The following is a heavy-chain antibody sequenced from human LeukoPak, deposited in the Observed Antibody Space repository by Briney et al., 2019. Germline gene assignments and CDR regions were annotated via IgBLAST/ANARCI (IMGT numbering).Heavy chain of an antibody. CDR3: AFQDGGIVY. V-gene: IGHV3-20*04. Sequence: GGSLRLSCAASGFTFDDYGMSWVRQAPGKGLEWVSGINWNGGSTGYADSVKGRCTVSRDNAKNSLYLQMNSLRDDDTGVYYCAFQDGGIVYWGQGTLVTVSS. CDR2: INWNGGST. CDR1: GFTFDDYG. D-gene: IGHD4-23*01. J-gene: IGHJ4*02.